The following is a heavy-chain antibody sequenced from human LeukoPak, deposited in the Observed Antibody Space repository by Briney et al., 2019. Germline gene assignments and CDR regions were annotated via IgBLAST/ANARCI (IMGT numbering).Heavy chain of an antibody. CDR2: IYYSGST. D-gene: IGHD3-3*01. J-gene: IGHJ5*02. Sequence: LETLSLTCTVSGGSISSYYWSWIRQPPGKGLEWIGYIYYSGSTNYNPSLKSRVTISVDTSKNQFSLKLSSVTAADTAVYYCARVELRFSNWFDPWGQGTLVTVSS. CDR3: ARVELRFSNWFDP. V-gene: IGHV4-59*12. CDR1: GGSISSYY.